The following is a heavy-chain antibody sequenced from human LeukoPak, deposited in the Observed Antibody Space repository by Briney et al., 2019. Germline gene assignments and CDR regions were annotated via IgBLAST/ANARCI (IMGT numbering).Heavy chain of an antibody. D-gene: IGHD3-3*01. CDR3: ASNTIFGVVTPFDI. J-gene: IGHJ3*02. Sequence: PSETLSLTCTVSGGSISSYYWSWIRQPPGKGLEWIGYIYYSGSTNYNPSLKSRVTISVDTSKNQFSLKLSSVTAADTAVYYCASNTIFGVVTPFDIWGQGTMVTVSS. CDR1: GGSISSYY. V-gene: IGHV4-59*08. CDR2: IYYSGST.